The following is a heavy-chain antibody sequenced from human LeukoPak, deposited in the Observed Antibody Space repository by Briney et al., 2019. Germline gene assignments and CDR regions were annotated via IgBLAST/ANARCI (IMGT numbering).Heavy chain of an antibody. Sequence: SVKVSCKASGGTFSSYAISWVRQAPGQGLEWMGGIIPIFGTANYAQKFQGRVTITADKSTSTAYMELSSMRSEDTAVYYCASGIFGVVPAYYYYYMDVWGKGTTVTVSS. D-gene: IGHD3-3*01. J-gene: IGHJ6*03. CDR1: GGTFSSYA. V-gene: IGHV1-69*06. CDR2: IIPIFGTA. CDR3: ASGIFGVVPAYYYYYMDV.